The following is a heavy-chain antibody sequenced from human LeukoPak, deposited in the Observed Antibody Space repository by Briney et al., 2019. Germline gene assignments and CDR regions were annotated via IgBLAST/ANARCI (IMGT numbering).Heavy chain of an antibody. D-gene: IGHD6-19*01. J-gene: IGHJ4*02. CDR1: GYTFTSYA. CDR2: INAGNGNT. V-gene: IGHV1-3*01. Sequence: ASVKVSCRASGYTFTSYAMHWVRQAPGQRLEWMGWINAGNGNTKYSQKFQGRVTITRDTSASTAYMELSSLRSEDTAVYYCARDSSGWYAGYWGQGTLVTVSS. CDR3: ARDSSGWYAGY.